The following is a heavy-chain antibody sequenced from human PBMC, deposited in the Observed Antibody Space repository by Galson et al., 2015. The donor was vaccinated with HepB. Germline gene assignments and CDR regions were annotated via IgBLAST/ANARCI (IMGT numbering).Heavy chain of an antibody. CDR3: ARDSRYQLLDGAFDI. CDR1: GFTFSSYS. CDR2: ISSSSSTI. Sequence: SLRLSCAASGFTFSSYSMNWVRQAPGKGLEWVSYISSSSSTIYYADSVKGRFTISRDNAKNSLYLQMNSLRAEDTAVYYCARDSRYQLLDGAFDIWGQGTMVTVSS. J-gene: IGHJ3*02. D-gene: IGHD2-2*01. V-gene: IGHV3-48*01.